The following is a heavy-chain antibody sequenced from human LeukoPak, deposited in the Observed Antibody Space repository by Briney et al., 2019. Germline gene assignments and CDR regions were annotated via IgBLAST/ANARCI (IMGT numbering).Heavy chain of an antibody. J-gene: IGHJ4*02. Sequence: GASVKVYCKASGYTFTSYGISWVRQAPGQGLEWMGWISAYNGNTNYAQKLQGRVTMTTDTSTSTAYMELRSLRSDDTAVYYCARVGGGYSGYDYVDTAMATDYWGQGTLVTVSS. CDR1: GYTFTSYG. CDR3: ARVGGGYSGYDYVDTAMATDY. CDR2: ISAYNGNT. D-gene: IGHD5-12*01. V-gene: IGHV1-18*01.